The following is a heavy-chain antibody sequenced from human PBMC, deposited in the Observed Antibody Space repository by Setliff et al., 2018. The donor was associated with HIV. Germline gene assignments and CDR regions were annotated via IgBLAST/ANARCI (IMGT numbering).Heavy chain of an antibody. V-gene: IGHV4-4*02. CDR3: TRRRGPMVRGVDPTPSYYFDY. D-gene: IGHD3-10*01. CDR2: IYHTEYT. J-gene: IGHJ4*02. Sequence: PSETLSLTCAVSGGSLSSDNWWTWVRQPPGKGLEWIGEIYHTEYTNYSPSLKSRVSMSVDRSKNQFSLRLSSVTAGDTAVYYCTRRRGPMVRGVDPTPSYYFDYWGQGTLVTVSS. CDR1: GGSLSSDNW.